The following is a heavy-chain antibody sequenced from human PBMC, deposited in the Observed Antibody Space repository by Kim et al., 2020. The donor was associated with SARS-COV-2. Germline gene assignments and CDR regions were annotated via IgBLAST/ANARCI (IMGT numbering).Heavy chain of an antibody. CDR1: GGSISSGGYY. CDR2: IYYSGST. V-gene: IGHV4-31*03. J-gene: IGHJ5*02. CDR3: ARSPYYYDSSGYYFWFDP. Sequence: SETLSLTCTVSGGSISSGGYYWSWIRQHPGKGLEWIGYIYYSGSTYYNPSLKSRVTISVDTSKNQFSLKLSSVTAADTAVYYCARSPYYYDSSGYYFWFDPWGQGTLFTVSS. D-gene: IGHD3-22*01.